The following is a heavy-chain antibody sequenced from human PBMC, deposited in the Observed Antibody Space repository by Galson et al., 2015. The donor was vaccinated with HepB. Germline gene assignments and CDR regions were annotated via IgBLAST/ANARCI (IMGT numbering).Heavy chain of an antibody. Sequence: SLRLSCAASGFTFEDYTMNWVRQAPGKGLEWVSSISGASTMYYADSVKGRFTIPRDNAKNSLYLQMNSLRDEDTAVYYCARRNGGNSFDYWGRGTLVTASS. CDR2: ISGASTM. D-gene: IGHD2-8*01. CDR1: GFTFEDYT. V-gene: IGHV3-69-1*01. J-gene: IGHJ4*02. CDR3: ARRNGGNSFDY.